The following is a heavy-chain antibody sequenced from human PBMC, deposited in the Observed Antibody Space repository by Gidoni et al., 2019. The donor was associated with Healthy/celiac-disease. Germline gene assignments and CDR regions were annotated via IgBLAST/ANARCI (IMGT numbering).Heavy chain of an antibody. V-gene: IGHV4-34*01. J-gene: IGHJ6*02. CDR2: INHSGST. CDR1: GGSFSGYS. D-gene: IGHD3-22*01. Sequence: QVQLQQWGAGLLKPSETLSLTCAVYGGSFSGYSWSWIRQPPGKGLEWIGEINHSGSTNYNPSLKSRVTISVDTSKNQFSLKLSSVTAADTAVYYCARAPYYDSSGYYYYYYGMDVWGQGTTVTVSS. CDR3: ARAPYYDSSGYYYYYYGMDV.